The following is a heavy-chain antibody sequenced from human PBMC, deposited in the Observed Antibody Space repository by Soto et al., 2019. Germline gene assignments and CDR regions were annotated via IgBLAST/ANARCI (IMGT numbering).Heavy chain of an antibody. V-gene: IGHV3-48*01. D-gene: IGHD2-15*01. J-gene: IGHJ3*02. CDR3: ASDQGVAPTTRTFDI. CDR1: GFTFSSYS. Sequence: EVQLVESGGGLVQPGGSLRLSCAASGFTFSSYSMNWVRQAPGKGLEWLSYISSSSTTIYYADSMKGRFTISRDNAKNSMYLPMTSLRVEDTAVYYSASDQGVAPTTRTFDIWGQGTMVTVSS. CDR2: ISSSSTTI.